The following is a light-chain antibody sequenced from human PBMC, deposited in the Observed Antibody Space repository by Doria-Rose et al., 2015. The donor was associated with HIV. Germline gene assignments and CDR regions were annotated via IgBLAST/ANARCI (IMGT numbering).Light chain of an antibody. J-gene: IGKJ1*01. CDR1: QSFSSTY. V-gene: IGKV3-20*01. CDR2: DGS. CDR3: HQYGTSWT. Sequence: EIVLTQSPGTLSLSPGERATLSCRASQSFSSTYLAWYQQKPGQAPSLLIYDGSTRATGIPDRFSASGSGTDFNPTINRLEPEDFALYYCHQYGTSWTFGQGTKVEI.